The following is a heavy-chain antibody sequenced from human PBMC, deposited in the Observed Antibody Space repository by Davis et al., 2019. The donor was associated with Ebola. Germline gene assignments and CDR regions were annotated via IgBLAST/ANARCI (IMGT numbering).Heavy chain of an antibody. CDR2: IRYDGSNN. D-gene: IGHD5-12*01. V-gene: IGHV3-30*02. Sequence: PGGSLRLSCAASGFTFSSYGMHWVRQAPDKGLEWVAFIRYDGSNNYYADSVKGRFTISRDNFKNTLYLQMNSLRAEDTAVYYCAKGFWSGYDSAYFDYWGQGTLVTVSS. CDR1: GFTFSSYG. CDR3: AKGFWSGYDSAYFDY. J-gene: IGHJ4*02.